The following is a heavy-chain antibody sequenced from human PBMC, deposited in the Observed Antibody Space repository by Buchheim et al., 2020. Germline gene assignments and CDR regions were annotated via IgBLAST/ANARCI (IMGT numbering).Heavy chain of an antibody. CDR3: ARGSIGPGIAAAGTGYFDY. D-gene: IGHD6-13*01. CDR1: GGSFSGYY. V-gene: IGHV4-34*01. Sequence: QVQLQQWGAGLLKPSETLSLTCAVYGGSFSGYYWSWIRQPPGKGLEWIGEINHSGSTNYNPSLKSRVTISVDTSKHQLSLKLSSVTAADTAVYYCARGSIGPGIAAAGTGYFDYWGQGTL. J-gene: IGHJ4*02. CDR2: INHSGST.